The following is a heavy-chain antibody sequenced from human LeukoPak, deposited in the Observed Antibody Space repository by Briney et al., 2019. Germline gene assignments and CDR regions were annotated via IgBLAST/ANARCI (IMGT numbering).Heavy chain of an antibody. D-gene: IGHD3-9*01. V-gene: IGHV3-23*01. J-gene: IGHJ5*02. Sequence: GGSLRLSCAASGFTFSSYAMSWVRQAPGKGLEWVSAISGSGGSTYYADSVKGRFTISRENSKNTLYLQMNSLRAEDTAVYYCASELRYFDWFTGGARYNWFDPWGQGTLVTVSS. CDR2: ISGSGGST. CDR1: GFTFSSYA. CDR3: ASELRYFDWFTGGARYNWFDP.